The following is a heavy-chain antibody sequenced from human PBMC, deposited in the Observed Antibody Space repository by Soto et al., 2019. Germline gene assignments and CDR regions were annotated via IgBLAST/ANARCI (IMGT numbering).Heavy chain of an antibody. D-gene: IGHD6-13*01. CDR2: IDPSDSYT. V-gene: IGHV5-10-1*01. CDR1: GYRFTSYW. CDR3: ARQDIAAAGTNYYGMDV. Sequence: GESLKISCKGSGYRFTSYWISWVRQMPGKGLEWMGRIDPSDSYTNYSPSFQGHVTISADKSISTAYLQWSSLKASDTAMYYCARQDIAAAGTNYYGMDVWGQGTTVTVSS. J-gene: IGHJ6*02.